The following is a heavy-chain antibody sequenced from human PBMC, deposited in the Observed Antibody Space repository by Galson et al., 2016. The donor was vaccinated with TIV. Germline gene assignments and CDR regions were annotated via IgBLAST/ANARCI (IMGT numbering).Heavy chain of an antibody. D-gene: IGHD3-22*01. CDR2: IDWDDDK. J-gene: IGHJ4*02. CDR1: GFSLDSDGMC. Sequence: PALVKPTQTLTLTCTFSGFSLDSDGMCVNWIRQPPGKALEWLARIDWDDDKSYTSSLKTRLTISKDTSKNQVVLTMTNMDPVDTATYYCARISGYYDSSGHYIPRSFDYWGRGTLVTVSS. CDR3: ARISGYYDSSGHYIPRSFDY. V-gene: IGHV2-70*11.